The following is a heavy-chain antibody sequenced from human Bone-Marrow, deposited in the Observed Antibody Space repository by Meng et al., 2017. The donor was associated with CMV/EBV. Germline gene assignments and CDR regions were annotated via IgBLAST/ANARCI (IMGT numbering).Heavy chain of an antibody. CDR2: INPNSGGT. CDR3: ARDPISGDSSGTDY. D-gene: IGHD3-22*01. J-gene: IGHJ4*02. CDR1: GFTFTGYY. V-gene: IGHV1-2*02. Sequence: QVQLVQSGAEVKKPGASVKASGKASGFTFTGYYMHWVRQAPGQGLEWMGWINPNSGGTNYAQKFQGRVTMTRDTSISTAYMELSRLRSDDTAVYYCARDPISGDSSGTDYWGQGTLVTVSS.